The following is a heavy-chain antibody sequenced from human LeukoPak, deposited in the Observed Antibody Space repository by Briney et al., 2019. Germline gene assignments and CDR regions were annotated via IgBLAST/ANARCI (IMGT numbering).Heavy chain of an antibody. V-gene: IGHV3-23*01. CDR2: IRGSGGST. J-gene: IGHJ4*02. CDR1: GFTFSSYA. Sequence: GGSLRLSCAASGFTFSSYAMSWVRQAPGKGLEWVSAIRGSGGSTYYADSVKGRFTISRDNSKNTLYLQMNSLRAEDTAVYYCAKLGSSGWYRDYYFDFWGQGTLVTVSS. D-gene: IGHD6-19*01. CDR3: AKLGSSGWYRDYYFDF.